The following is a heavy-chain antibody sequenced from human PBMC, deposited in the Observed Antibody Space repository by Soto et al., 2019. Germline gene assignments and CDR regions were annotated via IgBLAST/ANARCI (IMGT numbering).Heavy chain of an antibody. CDR3: AKPTVGATTPDWYFDL. J-gene: IGHJ2*01. CDR2: ISGRGGST. Sequence: EVQLLESGGGLVQPGGSLRLSCAASGFTFSSYAMSWVRQAPGKGLEWVSAISGRGGSTYYADSVKGRFTISRDNSKNTLYLQMNSLRAEDTAVYYCAKPTVGATTPDWYFDLWGRGTLVTVSS. CDR1: GFTFSSYA. D-gene: IGHD1-26*01. V-gene: IGHV3-23*01.